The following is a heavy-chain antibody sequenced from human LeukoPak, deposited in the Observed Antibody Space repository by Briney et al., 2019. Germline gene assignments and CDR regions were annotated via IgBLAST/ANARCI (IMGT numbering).Heavy chain of an antibody. CDR3: ARGMIRGDLGCVDF. CDR2: ISSSGSYK. V-gene: IGHV3-21*01. J-gene: IGHJ4*02. Sequence: GGSLRLSCAASGFDFNSHSMHWLRQAPGKGLEWVSSISSSGSYKYYADSLKGRLTISRDNAGNSVFLLLQSLTVQDTAVYYCARGMIRGDLGCVDFWGLGSLVTVSS. D-gene: IGHD3-10*01. CDR1: GFDFNSHS.